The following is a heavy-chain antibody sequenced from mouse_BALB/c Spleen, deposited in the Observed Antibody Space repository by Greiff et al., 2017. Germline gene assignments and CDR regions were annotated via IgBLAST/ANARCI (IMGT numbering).Heavy chain of an antibody. CDR2: ISYSGST. CDR3: AHDGYYWFAY. V-gene: IGHV3-2*02. Sequence: VQLQQSGPGLVKPSQSLSLTCTVTGYSITSDYAWNWIRQFPGNKLEWMGYISYSGSTSYNPSLKSRISITRDTSKNQFFLQLNSVTTEDTATYYCAHDGYYWFAYWGQGTLVTVSA. D-gene: IGHD2-3*01. CDR1: GYSITSDYA. J-gene: IGHJ3*01.